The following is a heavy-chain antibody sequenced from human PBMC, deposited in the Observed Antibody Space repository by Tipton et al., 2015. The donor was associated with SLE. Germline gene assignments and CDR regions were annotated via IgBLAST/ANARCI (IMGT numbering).Heavy chain of an antibody. V-gene: IGHV3-9*02. Sequence: SLRLSCAASGFTSYNYAIHWVRQAPGKGLEWVSGIFWNSGGADYADSVKGRFTISRDSAKKSLYLQMNSLRVEDTALYYCTQDMTPGGADVLGQGATVTVSS. CDR2: IFWNSGGA. CDR1: GFTSYNYA. D-gene: IGHD2-21*01. J-gene: IGHJ6*02. CDR3: TQDMTPGGADV.